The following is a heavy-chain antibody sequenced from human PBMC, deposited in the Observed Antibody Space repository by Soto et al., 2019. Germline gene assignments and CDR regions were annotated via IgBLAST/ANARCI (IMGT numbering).Heavy chain of an antibody. CDR1: GFTVNNNY. Sequence: GGSLRLSCAASGFTVNNNYMSWVRQAPGKGLEWVSVIYSGGSTYYADSVMGRFTISRDNSKNTVHLQMNSLRAEDTAVYYCARASYFYVCRCGYHRYYLDYWGRGSFVIVSA. CDR3: ARASYFYVCRCGYHRYYLDY. CDR2: IYSGGST. D-gene: IGHD6-25*01. V-gene: IGHV3-66*01. J-gene: IGHJ4*01.